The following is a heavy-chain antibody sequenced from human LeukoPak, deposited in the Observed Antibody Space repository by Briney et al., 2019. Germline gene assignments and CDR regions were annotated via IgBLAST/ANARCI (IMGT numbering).Heavy chain of an antibody. CDR2: INWNGGST. Sequence: GGSLRLSCAASGFTFDDYGMSWVRQAPGKGLEWVSGINWNGGSTGYADSVKGRFTISRDNAKNSLYLQMNSMRAEDTALYCCARASWGWYYKGEIDYWGQGTLVTVSS. V-gene: IGHV3-20*04. D-gene: IGHD3-10*01. J-gene: IGHJ4*02. CDR1: GFTFDDYG. CDR3: ARASWGWYYKGEIDY.